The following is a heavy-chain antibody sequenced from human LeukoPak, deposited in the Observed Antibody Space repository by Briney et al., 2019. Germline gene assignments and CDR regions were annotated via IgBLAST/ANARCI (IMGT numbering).Heavy chain of an antibody. CDR3: ARKFLGSRGYYFDY. CDR2: MNPNTGNT. D-gene: IGHD3-10*01. CDR1: GYTFTSYD. V-gene: IGHV1-8*01. J-gene: IGHJ4*02. Sequence: ASVKVSCKASGYTFTSYDINWVRQATGQGLEWMGWMNPNTGNTGYAQKFQGRVTMTRDTSISTAYMELSSLRSDDTAVYYCARKFLGSRGYYFDYWGQGTLVTVSS.